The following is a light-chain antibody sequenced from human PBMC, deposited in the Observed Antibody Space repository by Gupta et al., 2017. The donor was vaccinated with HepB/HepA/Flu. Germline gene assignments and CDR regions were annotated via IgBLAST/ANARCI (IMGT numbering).Light chain of an antibody. Sequence: ATLSCRTSQSVSTYLAWYQQKPGQAPRLLIYDSFNRATGIPARFSGSGSGTDFTLTISSLEPEDFAVYFCQQRSNWPLTFGGGTKVEI. CDR1: QSVSTY. CDR2: DSF. CDR3: QQRSNWPLT. V-gene: IGKV3-11*01. J-gene: IGKJ4*01.